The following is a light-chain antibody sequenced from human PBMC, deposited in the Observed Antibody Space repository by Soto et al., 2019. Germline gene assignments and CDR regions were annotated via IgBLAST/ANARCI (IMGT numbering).Light chain of an antibody. CDR1: QGISNY. CDR3: QQYYSYPPI. V-gene: IGKV1-8*01. Sequence: AIRMTQSPSSFSASTGDRVTITCRASQGISNYLAWYQQKPGQAPNLLIYAASTLQSGVPSRFSGSGSGTAFTLTISYLQSEDFATYFCQQYYSYPPIFGQGTKLEIK. CDR2: AAS. J-gene: IGKJ2*01.